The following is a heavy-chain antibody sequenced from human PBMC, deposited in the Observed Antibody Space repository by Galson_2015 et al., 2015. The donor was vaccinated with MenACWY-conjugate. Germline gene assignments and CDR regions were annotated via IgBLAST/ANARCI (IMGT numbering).Heavy chain of an antibody. J-gene: IGHJ4*02. D-gene: IGHD2-21*01. CDR1: GAPITSSDYF. Sequence: TLSLTCTASGAPITSSDYFGSWIRQSPGKGLEWIGTVFYNGTTYYNPSLKSRVTISVDTSKHQISLNLHSATSADPAVYYCARESSYCAGDTCGYFWGQGALVTVSS. CDR2: VFYNGTT. V-gene: IGHV4-39*07. CDR3: ARESSYCAGDTCGYF.